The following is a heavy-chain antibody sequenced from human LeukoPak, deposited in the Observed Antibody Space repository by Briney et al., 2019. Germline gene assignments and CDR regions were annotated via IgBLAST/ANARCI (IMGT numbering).Heavy chain of an antibody. V-gene: IGHV1-69*13. CDR1: GYTFTSYY. CDR2: IIPIFGTA. D-gene: IGHD3-22*01. CDR3: ATPALGNYYDSSGYYGFDY. J-gene: IGHJ4*02. Sequence: SVTVSCKASGYTFTSYYMHWVRQAPGQGLEWMGGIIPIFGTANYAQEFQGRVTITADESTSTAYMELSSLRSEDTAVYYCATPALGNYYDSSGYYGFDYWGQGTLVTVSS.